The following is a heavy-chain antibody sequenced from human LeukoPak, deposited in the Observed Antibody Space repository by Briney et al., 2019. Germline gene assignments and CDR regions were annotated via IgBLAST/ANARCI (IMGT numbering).Heavy chain of an antibody. D-gene: IGHD4-23*01. CDR3: ARRAGGYSHPYDY. V-gene: IGHV3-30*04. J-gene: IGHJ4*02. Sequence: GGSLRFSCAASGFTFSSYAMHWVRQAPGKGLEWVAVISYGGSNKYCADSVKGRYTNSRDNSKNTLHLQMNSLRAEDTAVYYCARRAGGYSHPYDYWGQGILVTVSS. CDR1: GFTFSSYA. CDR2: ISYGGSNK.